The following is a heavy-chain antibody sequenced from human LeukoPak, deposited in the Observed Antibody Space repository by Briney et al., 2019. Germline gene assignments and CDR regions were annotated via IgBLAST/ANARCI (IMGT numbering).Heavy chain of an antibody. V-gene: IGHV4-59*08. CDR3: AITGYPRRLIDVLDL. Sequence: TCTFAVGCVSRYYCSWIQQSPGKGLDCVGYVYYVEPVNHNPSFKSRVTISIDRSKNQSSLKLNSVTATDTAVYYCAITGYPRRLIDVLDLWGQGTVVTVSS. CDR1: VGCVSRYY. CDR2: VYYVEPV. J-gene: IGHJ3*01. D-gene: IGHD1-1*01.